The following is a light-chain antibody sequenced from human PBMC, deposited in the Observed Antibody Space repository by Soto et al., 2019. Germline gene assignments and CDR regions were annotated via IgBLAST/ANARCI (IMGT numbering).Light chain of an antibody. CDR3: QQSYTIPWM. CDR2: QAS. V-gene: IGKV1-5*03. CDR1: RSLQTW. Sequence: DIQMTQSPSTLSASVGDSVTITCRASRSLQTWLAWYQQKPGKVPKLLIYQASSLQNGVPARFIGSGPGTEFTLTISSLQPEDFATYYCQQSYTIPWMFGQGTKVDIK. J-gene: IGKJ1*01.